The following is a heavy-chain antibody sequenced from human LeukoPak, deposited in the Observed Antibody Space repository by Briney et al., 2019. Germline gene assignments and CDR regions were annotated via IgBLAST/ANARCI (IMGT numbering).Heavy chain of an antibody. CDR2: VASSGTS. D-gene: IGHD2-21*02. J-gene: IGHJ5*02. V-gene: IGHV4-59*01. Sequence: KPSETLSPTCTVSGDSLNTYYWTWIRQTPGKELEWIGFVASSGTSNYNPSLKSRVSISIDTSKNQFSLALTSVTPADTAVYYCARVVRGVVTSNWFDPWGQGTLVSVSS. CDR3: ARVVRGVVTSNWFDP. CDR1: GDSLNTYY.